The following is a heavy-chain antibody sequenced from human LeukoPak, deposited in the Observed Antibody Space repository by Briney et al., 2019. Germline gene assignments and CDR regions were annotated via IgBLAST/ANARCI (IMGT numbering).Heavy chain of an antibody. CDR3: ANGPYDISDY. CDR2: ISASGGST. J-gene: IGHJ4*02. V-gene: IGHV3-23*01. D-gene: IGHD3-9*01. CDR1: GFIFSSYV. Sequence: GGSLGLSCAASGFIFSSYVMSWVRQAPGKGLEWVSGISASGGSTYYADSVKGRFTVSSDNFKNTLYLQMNSLRAEDTAVYYCANGPYDISDYWGQGTLVTVSS.